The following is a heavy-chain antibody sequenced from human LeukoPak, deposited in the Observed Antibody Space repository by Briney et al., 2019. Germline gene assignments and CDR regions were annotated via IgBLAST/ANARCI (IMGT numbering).Heavy chain of an antibody. CDR3: ARDRYCSGGSCYSGS. Sequence: PSETLSLTCTVSGGSISSGSYYWSWIRQPAGKGLEWIGRIYTSGSTNYNPSLKSRVTISVDTSKNQFSLKLSSVTAADTAVYYCARDRYCSGGSCYSGSWGQGTLVTVSS. J-gene: IGHJ5*02. CDR2: IYTSGST. V-gene: IGHV4-61*02. CDR1: GGSISSGSYY. D-gene: IGHD2-15*01.